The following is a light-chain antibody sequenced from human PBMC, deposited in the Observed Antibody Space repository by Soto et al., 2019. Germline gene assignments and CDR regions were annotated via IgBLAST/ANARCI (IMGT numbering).Light chain of an antibody. Sequence: DIQMTQSPSSLSASVGDRVTITCRANQSVSSYLNWYQQKPGKAPKLLIYAASSLQSGVPSRFSGSGSGTDFTLTISSLQPEDFATYYCQQSYSTPVFGPGTKVDIK. CDR1: QSVSSY. V-gene: IGKV1-39*01. CDR3: QQSYSTPV. CDR2: AAS. J-gene: IGKJ3*01.